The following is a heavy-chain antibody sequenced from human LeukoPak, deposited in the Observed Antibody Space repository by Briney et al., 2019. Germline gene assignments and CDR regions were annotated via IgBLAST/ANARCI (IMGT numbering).Heavy chain of an antibody. CDR2: INHSGST. V-gene: IGHV4-34*01. CDR3: ATGYCSGGSCYLPFDY. D-gene: IGHD2-15*01. CDR1: GGSFSGYY. Sequence: PSETLSLTCAVYGGSFSGYYWSWIRQPPGKGLEWFGEINHSGSTNYNPSLKSRVTISVDTSKNQFSLKLSSVTAADTAVYYCATGYCSGGSCYLPFDYWGQGTLVTVSS. J-gene: IGHJ4*02.